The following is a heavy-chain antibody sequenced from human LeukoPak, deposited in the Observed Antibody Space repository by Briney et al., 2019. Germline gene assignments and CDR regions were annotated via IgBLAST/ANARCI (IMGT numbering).Heavy chain of an antibody. Sequence: TGRSLRLSCAASGFTFSSYAMHWVRQAPGKGLEWVAVISYDGSNKYYADSVKGRFTISRDNSKNTLYLQMNSLRAEDTAVYYCARVAYSSGWYGRARTLDPPFDYWGQGTLVTVSS. J-gene: IGHJ4*02. V-gene: IGHV3-30-3*01. CDR1: GFTFSSYA. D-gene: IGHD6-19*01. CDR3: ARVAYSSGWYGRARTLDPPFDY. CDR2: ISYDGSNK.